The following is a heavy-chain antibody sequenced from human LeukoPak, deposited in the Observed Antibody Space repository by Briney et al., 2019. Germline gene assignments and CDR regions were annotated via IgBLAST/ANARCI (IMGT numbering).Heavy chain of an antibody. CDR2: IIPIFGTA. J-gene: IGHJ4*02. CDR1: GGAFSSYA. V-gene: IGHV1-69*05. Sequence: SVKVSCKASGGAFSSYAISWVRQAPGQGLEWMGGIIPIFGTANYAQKFQGRVTITTDESTSTAYMELSSLRSEDTAVYYCARTLNWKNFSFDYWGQGTLVTVSS. CDR3: ARTLNWKNFSFDY. D-gene: IGHD1/OR15-1a*01.